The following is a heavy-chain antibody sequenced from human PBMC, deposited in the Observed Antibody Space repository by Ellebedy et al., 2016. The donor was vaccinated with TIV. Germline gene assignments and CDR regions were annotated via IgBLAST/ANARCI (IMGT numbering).Heavy chain of an antibody. V-gene: IGHV3-23*01. J-gene: IGHJ4*02. CDR1: GFTFSSYA. CDR2: ISGGGDSA. CDR3: ARGGLTAASDY. Sequence: GGSLRLSCAASGFTFSSYAMSWVRQAPGKGLEWVSTISGGGDSAYFPDSVKGRFTISRDNSKNTVYLQMNSLRVEDTAVYYCARGGLTAASDYWGQGTLVTVSS. D-gene: IGHD2-2*01.